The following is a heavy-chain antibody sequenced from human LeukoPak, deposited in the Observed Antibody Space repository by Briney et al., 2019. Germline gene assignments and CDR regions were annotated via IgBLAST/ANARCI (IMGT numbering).Heavy chain of an antibody. CDR2: IYHSGSS. J-gene: IGHJ4*02. D-gene: IGHD3-10*01. CDR1: GYSISSGYY. Sequence: SETLSLTCAVSGYSISSGYYWGWIRQPPGKGLEWIGSIYHSGSSDYNPSLKSRVTISVDTSKNQFSLKLNSVTAADTAVYFCARNYGSGSYPFWGQGTLVTASS. V-gene: IGHV4-38-2*01. CDR3: ARNYGSGSYPF.